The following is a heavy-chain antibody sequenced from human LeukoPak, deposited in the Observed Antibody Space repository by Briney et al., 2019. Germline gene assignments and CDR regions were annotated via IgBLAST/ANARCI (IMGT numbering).Heavy chain of an antibody. CDR2: IHYSGST. J-gene: IGHJ5*02. CDR1: STSW. D-gene: IGHD5-18*01. CDR3: ARRDTSGRIGRFDP. Sequence: STSWRSWIRQPPGKGLEWIASIHYSGSTYYNPSLKSRVTISVDTSKNQFSLKVSSVTAADTAAYYCARRDTSGRIGRFDPWGQGTLVTVSS. V-gene: IGHV4-39*01.